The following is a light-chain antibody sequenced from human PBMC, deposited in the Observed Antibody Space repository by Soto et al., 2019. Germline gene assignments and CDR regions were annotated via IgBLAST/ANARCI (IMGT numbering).Light chain of an antibody. J-gene: IGKJ5*01. CDR2: AAS. CDR3: QQANSFPIT. V-gene: IGKV1D-12*01. Sequence: DIQMTQSPSSVSASVGDRVTITCRASQGIGSWLVWYQQKPGKAPNLLIYAASNLQRGVPSRFSGSGSGTDFTLTITSLQPEDFATYYCQQANSFPITFGQGTRLEIK. CDR1: QGIGSW.